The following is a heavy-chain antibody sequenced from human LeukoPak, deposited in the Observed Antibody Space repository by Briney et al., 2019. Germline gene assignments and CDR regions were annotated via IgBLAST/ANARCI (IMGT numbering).Heavy chain of an antibody. Sequence: VGSLRLSCTPSGFRFSSYPMSSVRQAPGKGLEWVSSICSSGGTPYHADSVKGRFTISRDNSRTTLYLQMNSLRAEDTALYYCAKGEDSSSWSYYYYGMDVWGQGTTVTVSS. CDR3: AKGEDSSSWSYYYYGMDV. D-gene: IGHD6-13*01. CDR2: ICSSGGTP. V-gene: IGHV3-23*01. J-gene: IGHJ6*02. CDR1: GFRFSSYP.